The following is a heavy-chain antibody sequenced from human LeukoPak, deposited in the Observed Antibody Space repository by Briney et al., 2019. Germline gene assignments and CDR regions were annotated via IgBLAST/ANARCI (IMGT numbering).Heavy chain of an antibody. CDR3: ARELYNSAYLVDY. J-gene: IGHJ4*02. Sequence: PSETLSLTCTVSGASMTTYYWSWIRQPPGKGPEWIGFIYHSGTPSYSPSLESRVTISLDTSKNQFSLKLNSVTAADTAVYYCARELYNSAYLVDYWGQGTLVTVSS. CDR1: GASMTTYY. D-gene: IGHD5-18*01. CDR2: IYHSGTP. V-gene: IGHV4-59*01.